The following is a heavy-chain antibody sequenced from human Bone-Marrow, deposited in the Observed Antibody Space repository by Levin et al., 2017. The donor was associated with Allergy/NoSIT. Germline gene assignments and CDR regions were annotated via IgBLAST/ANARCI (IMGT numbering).Heavy chain of an antibody. J-gene: IGHJ4*02. CDR3: AKDRGNYDSSGYYFDY. CDR2: IYHSGST. CDR1: GGSISSANW. V-gene: IGHV4-4*02. Sequence: TSETLSLTCAVSGGSISSANWWSWVRQPPGKGLEWIGEIYHSGSTNYNPSLKSRVTISLDKSKNQFSLKLSSVTAADTAVYYCAKDRGNYDSSGYYFDYWGQGTLVTVSS. D-gene: IGHD3-22*01.